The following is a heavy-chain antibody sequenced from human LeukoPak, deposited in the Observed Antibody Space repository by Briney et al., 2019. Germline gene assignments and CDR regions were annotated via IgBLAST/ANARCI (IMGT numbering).Heavy chain of an antibody. CDR3: ARRALGYCSGGSCITS. Sequence: ASVKVSCKASGGTFTSYDINWVRQATGQGLEWMGWMNPNSGNTGYAQKFQGRVTMTRNTSISTAYMELSSLRSEDTAVYYCARRALGYCSGGSCITSWGQGTMVTVSS. CDR2: MNPNSGNT. J-gene: IGHJ3*01. V-gene: IGHV1-8*01. D-gene: IGHD2-15*01. CDR1: GGTFTSYD.